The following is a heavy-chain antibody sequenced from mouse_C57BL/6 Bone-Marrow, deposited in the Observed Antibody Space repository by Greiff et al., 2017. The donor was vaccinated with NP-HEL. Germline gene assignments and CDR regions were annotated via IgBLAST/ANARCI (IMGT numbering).Heavy chain of an antibody. V-gene: IGHV1-64*01. Sequence: QVQLQQPGAELVKPGASVKLSCKASGYTFTSYWMHWVKQRPGQGLEWIGMIHPNSGSTNYNEKFKSKATLTVDKSSSTAYMQLSSLTSEDSAVYYCARRSTGRYYFDDWGQGTTLTVSS. J-gene: IGHJ2*01. D-gene: IGHD3-1*01. CDR3: ARRSTGRYYFDD. CDR1: GYTFTSYW. CDR2: IHPNSGST.